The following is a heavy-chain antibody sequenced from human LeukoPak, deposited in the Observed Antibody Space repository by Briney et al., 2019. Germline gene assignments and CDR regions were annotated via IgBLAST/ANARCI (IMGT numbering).Heavy chain of an antibody. CDR3: ARERGYDSSGYYRYYFDY. J-gene: IGHJ4*02. Sequence: GGSLRLSCAASGFTFSSYSMNWVRQAPGKGLEWVSSISSSSSYIYYADSVKGRFTISRDNAKNSLYLQMNSLRAEDTAVYYCARERGYDSSGYYRYYFDYWGQGALVTVSS. D-gene: IGHD3-22*01. V-gene: IGHV3-21*01. CDR1: GFTFSSYS. CDR2: ISSSSSYI.